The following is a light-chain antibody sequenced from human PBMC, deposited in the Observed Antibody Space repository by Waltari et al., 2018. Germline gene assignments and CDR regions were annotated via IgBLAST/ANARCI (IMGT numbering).Light chain of an antibody. CDR1: NIGTYS. Sequence: SSVVTQPPSVSVAPGETATITCGGDNIGTYSLHWYQQKAGQAPALVIFYDRDRPSGIPDRFSGSNSGNTATLTISRVEAGDEARYYCHVWHPHVDPGVFGTGTEVTVL. CDR2: YDR. J-gene: IGLJ1*01. V-gene: IGLV3-21*04. CDR3: HVWHPHVDPGV.